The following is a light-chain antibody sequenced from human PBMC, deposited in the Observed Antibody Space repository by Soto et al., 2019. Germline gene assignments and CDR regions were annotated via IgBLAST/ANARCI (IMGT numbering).Light chain of an antibody. V-gene: IGKV1-9*01. CDR1: QGISSH. J-gene: IGKJ4*01. Sequence: IQFTQSPSSLSASVGDRVTITCRASQGISSHLAWYQQKPGTAPNLLIYAASSLQSGVPSRLSGSGSGTDFTLTISSLQPEDFATDDCQEGSTLLTFGGGTKVDIK. CDR2: AAS. CDR3: QEGSTLLT.